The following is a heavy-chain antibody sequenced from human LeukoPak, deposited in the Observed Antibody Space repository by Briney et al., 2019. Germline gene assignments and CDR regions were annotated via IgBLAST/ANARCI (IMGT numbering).Heavy chain of an antibody. Sequence: PSETLSLTCTVSGGSISSYYWSWIRQPPGKGLEWIGYIYYSGSTNYNPSLKSRVTISVDTSKNQLSLKLSSVTAADTAVYYCARVGSQYPYYFDYWGQGTLVTVSS. CDR3: ARVGSQYPYYFDY. V-gene: IGHV4-59*01. D-gene: IGHD2/OR15-2a*01. CDR2: IYYSGST. CDR1: GGSISSYY. J-gene: IGHJ4*02.